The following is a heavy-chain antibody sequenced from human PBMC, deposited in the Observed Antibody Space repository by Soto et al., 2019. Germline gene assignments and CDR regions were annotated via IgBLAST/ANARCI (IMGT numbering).Heavy chain of an antibody. V-gene: IGHV1-3*01. J-gene: IGHJ4*02. CDR1: GYTFTSFA. D-gene: IGHD5-12*01. CDR3: AREVVSGYDLGY. Sequence: QVQLVQSGTEVKKPGASVTVSCKASGYTFTSFAIHWVRQAPGQRPEWMGWINADIGNTKYSQRFQGRVTFARDTSANTAYMQVSSVRSEDTAVYFCAREVVSGYDLGYWGQGTLVTVSS. CDR2: INADIGNT.